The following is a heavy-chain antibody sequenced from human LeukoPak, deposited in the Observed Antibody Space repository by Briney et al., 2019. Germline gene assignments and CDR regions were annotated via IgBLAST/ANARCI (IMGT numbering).Heavy chain of an antibody. Sequence: GGSLRLSCAASGFTFSSYDMHWVRQATGKGLEWVSAIGTAGDTYYPGSVKGRFTISRENAKNSLYLQMNSLRAEDTAVYYCAKDEGGQYYDSSGYYSLVGDAFDIWGQGTMVTVSS. J-gene: IGHJ3*02. V-gene: IGHV3-13*01. CDR1: GFTFSSYD. D-gene: IGHD3-22*01. CDR3: AKDEGGQYYDSSGYYSLVGDAFDI. CDR2: IGTAGDT.